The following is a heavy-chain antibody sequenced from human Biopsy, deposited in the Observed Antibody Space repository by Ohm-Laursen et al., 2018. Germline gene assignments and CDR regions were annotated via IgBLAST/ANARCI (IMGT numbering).Heavy chain of an antibody. CDR3: VRGVDYYDPYHYYALDV. V-gene: IGHV4-34*01. CDR2: INHSGRT. CDR1: GQSFNGYY. Sequence: TLSLTGAVYGQSFNGYYWSWIRQTPGKGREWIGEINHSGRTNYNPSLKSRVTIAVDTSNNQFFHKVRPGTAADTAVYYCVRGVDYYDPYHYYALDVWGQGTTVTVSS. D-gene: IGHD3-22*01. J-gene: IGHJ6*02.